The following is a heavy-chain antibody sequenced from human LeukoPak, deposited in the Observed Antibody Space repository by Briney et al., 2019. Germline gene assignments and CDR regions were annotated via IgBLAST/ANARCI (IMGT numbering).Heavy chain of an antibody. Sequence: GGSLRLSCAASGFIFSNYNMHWVRQAPGKGLEWVAFISYDGSNKHYADSVKGRFTISRDNSKNTLYLQMNSLRAEDTAVYYCARDRHYDILTNWFDPWGQGTLVTVSS. CDR3: ARDRHYDILTNWFDP. CDR2: ISYDGSNK. CDR1: GFIFSNYN. D-gene: IGHD3-9*01. J-gene: IGHJ5*02. V-gene: IGHV3-30-3*01.